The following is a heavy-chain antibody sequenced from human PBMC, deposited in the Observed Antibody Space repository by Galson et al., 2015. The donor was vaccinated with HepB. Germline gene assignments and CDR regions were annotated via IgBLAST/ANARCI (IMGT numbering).Heavy chain of an antibody. CDR2: IYPGDSDT. CDR3: ARRGEKGSGTMSPLPGRFDP. CDR1: GYSFTSYW. V-gene: IGHV5-51*01. Sequence: QSGAEVKKPGESLKISCKASGYSFTSYWIAWVRQMPGKGLEWMGIIYPGDSDTRYSPSFQGQVTISADKAITTAYLQWSSLKASDTAIYYCARRGEKGSGTMSPLPGRFDPWGQGILVSVSS. J-gene: IGHJ5*02. D-gene: IGHD1-1*01.